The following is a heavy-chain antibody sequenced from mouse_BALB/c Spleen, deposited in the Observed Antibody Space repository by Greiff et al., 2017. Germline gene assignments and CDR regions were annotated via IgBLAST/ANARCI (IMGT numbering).Heavy chain of an antibody. CDR3: ARNGITTVDY. CDR2: IDPSDSYT. CDR1: GYTFTSYW. D-gene: IGHD1-1*01. Sequence: QVQLQQSGAELVKPGASVKLSCKASGYTFTSYWMHWVKQRPGQGLEWIGEIDPSDSYTNYNQKFKGKATLTVDKSSSTAYMQLSSLTSEDSAVYYCARNGITTVDYWGQGTTLTVSS. J-gene: IGHJ2*01. V-gene: IGHV1-69*02.